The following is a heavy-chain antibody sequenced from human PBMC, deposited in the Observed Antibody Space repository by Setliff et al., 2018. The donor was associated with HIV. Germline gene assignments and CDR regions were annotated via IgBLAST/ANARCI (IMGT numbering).Heavy chain of an antibody. Sequence: KPSETLSLTCTVSGGSISSGGYYWSWIRQPAGKGLEWIGRIYTSGSTNYNPSLKSRVTISVDTSKNQFSLNLSSVTAADTAVYYCARSTIGEGFDYWGQGTLVTVSS. J-gene: IGHJ4*02. CDR1: GGSISSGGYY. V-gene: IGHV4-61*02. D-gene: IGHD3-16*01. CDR3: ARSTIGEGFDY. CDR2: IYTSGST.